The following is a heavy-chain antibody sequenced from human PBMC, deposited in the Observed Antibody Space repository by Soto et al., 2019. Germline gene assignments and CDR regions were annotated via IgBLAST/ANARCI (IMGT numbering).Heavy chain of an antibody. CDR1: GSTFSSYG. CDR3: AKDLRRGPSGWWFDP. D-gene: IGHD6-19*01. CDR2: ISYDGGNK. V-gene: IGHV3-30*18. J-gene: IGHJ5*02. Sequence: PGGSLRLSCAASGSTFSSYGMHLVRQAPGKGLECVSVISYDGGNKYYADSVKGRFTISRDNSKNTLYLQINSLRAEDTAVYYCAKDLRRGPSGWWFDPSCQGTLVTVS.